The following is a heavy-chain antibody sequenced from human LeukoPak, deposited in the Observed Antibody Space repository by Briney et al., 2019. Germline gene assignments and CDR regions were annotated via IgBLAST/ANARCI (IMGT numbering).Heavy chain of an antibody. CDR3: AKSGSCSSTSCFRDY. J-gene: IGHJ4*02. Sequence: GGSLRLSCAASGFTFSSYAMNWVRQAPGKGLEWVSTLSGSGGSTYYADSVKGRLTISRDNSKNTLYLQMNSLRAEDTAIYYCAKSGSCSSTSCFRDYWGQGTLVTVSS. V-gene: IGHV3-23*01. CDR1: GFTFSSYA. D-gene: IGHD2-2*03. CDR2: LSGSGGST.